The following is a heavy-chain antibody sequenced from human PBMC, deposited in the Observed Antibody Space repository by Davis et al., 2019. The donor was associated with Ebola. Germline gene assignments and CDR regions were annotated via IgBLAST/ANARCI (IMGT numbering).Heavy chain of an antibody. Sequence: PGGSLRLSCAASRFTFSSYWMSWVRQAPGKGLEWVSSISSDSDYIYYADSAKGRFTISRDNAKNSLYLQMNSLRAEDTAVYYCARDRPLDFFFGDYYGMDVWGQGTTVTVSS. D-gene: IGHD3-16*01. J-gene: IGHJ6*02. CDR1: RFTFSSYW. V-gene: IGHV3-21*01. CDR2: ISSDSDYI. CDR3: ARDRPLDFFFGDYYGMDV.